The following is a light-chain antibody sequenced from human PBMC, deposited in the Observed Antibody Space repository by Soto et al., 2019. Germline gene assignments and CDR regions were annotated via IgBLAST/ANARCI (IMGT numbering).Light chain of an antibody. CDR3: QQYNPSSRT. V-gene: IGKV1-5*03. CDR1: QTIRSW. J-gene: IGKJ1*01. CDR2: KAS. Sequence: DIQMTQSPSTLSGSVGDRVTITCRASQTIRSWLAWYQQKPGKAPKLLIYKASSLQSGVPSRFSGSGSGTDFTLTISSLQPDDFATYYCQQYNPSSRTFGQGTKVEIK.